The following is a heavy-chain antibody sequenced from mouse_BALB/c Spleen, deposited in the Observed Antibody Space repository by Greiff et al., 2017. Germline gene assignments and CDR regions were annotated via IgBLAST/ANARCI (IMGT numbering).Heavy chain of an antibody. CDR3: TRDGYYVRVFDY. V-gene: IGHV5-6-4*01. CDR2: ISSGGSYT. J-gene: IGHJ2*01. Sequence: EVQRVESGGGLVKPGGSLKLSCAASGFTFSSYTMSWVRQTPEKRLEWVATISSGGSYTYYPDSVKGRFTISRDNAKNTLYLQMSSLKSEDTAMYYCTRDGYYVRVFDYWGQGTTLTVSS. D-gene: IGHD2-3*01. CDR1: GFTFSSYT.